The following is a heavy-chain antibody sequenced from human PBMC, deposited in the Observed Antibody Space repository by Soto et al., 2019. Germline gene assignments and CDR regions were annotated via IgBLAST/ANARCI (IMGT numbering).Heavy chain of an antibody. CDR2: IKQDGSNK. CDR3: ARDLYSSSLPGGNFDY. V-gene: IGHV3-7*01. D-gene: IGHD6-6*01. Sequence: GGSLRLYCAASGFTFSSYWMSRVRQAPGKGLEWVANIKQDGSNKYYADSVKGRFTISRDNSKNTLYLQMNNLRAEDTAVYYCARDLYSSSLPGGNFDYWGQGTLVTVSS. CDR1: GFTFSSYW. J-gene: IGHJ4*02.